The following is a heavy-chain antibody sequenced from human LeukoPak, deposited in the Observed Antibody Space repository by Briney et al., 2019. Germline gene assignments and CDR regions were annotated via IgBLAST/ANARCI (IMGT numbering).Heavy chain of an antibody. CDR2: ISGGGATT. CDR3: ATDYYDRSGDYTFDH. Sequence: HPRGSLRLSSAASGFAFRDYAISWVRQAAGKQLECVSVISGGGATTHYTDSVKGRFTISRDNYRNTVSLQMNSLRAEDTAVYYCATDYYDRSGDYTFDHWGQGTQVTVSS. CDR1: GFAFRDYA. V-gene: IGHV3-23*01. D-gene: IGHD3-22*01. J-gene: IGHJ4*02.